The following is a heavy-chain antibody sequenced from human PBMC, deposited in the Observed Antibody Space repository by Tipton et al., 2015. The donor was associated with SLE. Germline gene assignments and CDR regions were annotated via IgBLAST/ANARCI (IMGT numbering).Heavy chain of an antibody. Sequence: TLSLTCTVSGGSISTTTNYWGWIRQPPGKGLEWIGRIYYSGSAYSTYYNPSLNSRVTISVDKPTNQFSLKVSAVTAADTAVYYCARDRGGNSSVCVDNWGQGTLVTVSS. D-gene: IGHD4-23*01. CDR1: GGSISTTTNY. CDR3: ARDRGGNSSVCVDN. V-gene: IGHV4-39*07. J-gene: IGHJ4*02. CDR2: IYYSGSAYST.